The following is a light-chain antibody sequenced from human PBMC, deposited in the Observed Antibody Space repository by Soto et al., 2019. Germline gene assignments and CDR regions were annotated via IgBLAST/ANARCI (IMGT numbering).Light chain of an antibody. Sequence: DIQMTQSPSSLSASVGDRVTITCRASQSISSYLNWYQQKPGKAPKLLIYAASSLQSGVPSRFSGSGSGTEFTLTISSLQPEDFATYYCQQSYSTPITFGPGTRLEIK. V-gene: IGKV1-39*01. CDR3: QQSYSTPIT. CDR1: QSISSY. J-gene: IGKJ5*01. CDR2: AAS.